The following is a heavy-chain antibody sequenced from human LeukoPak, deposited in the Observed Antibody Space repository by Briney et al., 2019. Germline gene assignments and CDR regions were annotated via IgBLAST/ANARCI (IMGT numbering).Heavy chain of an antibody. CDR3: TTQMGATSLFFGAFDI. D-gene: IGHD3-10*01. Sequence: GGSLRLSCAASGFTFSNAWMSWVRQAPGKGLEWVGRIKSKTDGGTTDYAAPVKSRFTNAREESKNTLYLQMNSVKTADTAVYYCTTQMGATSLFFGAFDIWGQGTMVTVSS. V-gene: IGHV3-15*01. J-gene: IGHJ3*02. CDR1: GFTFSNAW. CDR2: IKSKTDGGTT.